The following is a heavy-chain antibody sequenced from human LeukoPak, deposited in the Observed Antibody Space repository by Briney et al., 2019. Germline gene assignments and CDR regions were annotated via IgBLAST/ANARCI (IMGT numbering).Heavy chain of an antibody. CDR2: MNPNSGNT. D-gene: IGHD6-13*01. CDR1: GYTFTSYD. V-gene: IGHV1-8*01. Sequence: ASVKVSCKASGYTFTSYDINWVRQATGQGLEWMGWMNPNSGNTGYAQKFQGRIIVSRSTSISTAYMELSSLTSEDTAIYYCARIAAAGNRRLNYWGQGTLVTVAS. J-gene: IGHJ4*02. CDR3: ARIAAAGNRRLNY.